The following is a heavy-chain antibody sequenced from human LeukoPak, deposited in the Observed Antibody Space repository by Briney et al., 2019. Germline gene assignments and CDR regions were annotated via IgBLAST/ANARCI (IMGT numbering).Heavy chain of an antibody. CDR1: GGSISSYY. J-gene: IGHJ4*02. D-gene: IGHD2-2*01. V-gene: IGHV4-4*07. CDR2: IYTSGST. Sequence: LETLSLTCTVSGGSISSYYWSWIRQPAGKGLEWIGRIYTSGSTNYNPSLKSRATMSVDTSKNQFSLKLSSVTAADTAVYYCARDAEVVPAATGRYIRYFDYWGQGTLVTVSS. CDR3: ARDAEVVPAATGRYIRYFDY.